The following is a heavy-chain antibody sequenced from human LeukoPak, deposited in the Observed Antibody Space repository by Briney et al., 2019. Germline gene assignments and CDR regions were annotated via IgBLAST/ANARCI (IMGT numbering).Heavy chain of an antibody. CDR2: IYWDDDK. Sequence: TGGVGVGWIRQPPGKALEWLALIYWDDDKRYSPSQKSGLTITKDTSKNQVVLTMTNNDPGHGAVYYCEPARAWADCDCWGQGTLVTVSS. J-gene: IGHJ4*02. CDR1: TGGVG. D-gene: IGHD2-2*01. CDR3: EPARAWADCDC. V-gene: IGHV2-5*02.